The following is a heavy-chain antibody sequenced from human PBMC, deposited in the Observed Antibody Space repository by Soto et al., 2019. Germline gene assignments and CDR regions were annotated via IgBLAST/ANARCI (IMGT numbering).Heavy chain of an antibody. Sequence: PGGSLRLSCAASGFTFSSYWMHWVRQAPGKGPVWVSRINSDGSSTSYADSVKGRFTISRDNAKNTLYLQMNSLRAEDTAVYYCARDGRQGMDVWGQGTTVTV. J-gene: IGHJ6*02. CDR2: INSDGSST. CDR3: ARDGRQGMDV. V-gene: IGHV3-74*01. CDR1: GFTFSSYW.